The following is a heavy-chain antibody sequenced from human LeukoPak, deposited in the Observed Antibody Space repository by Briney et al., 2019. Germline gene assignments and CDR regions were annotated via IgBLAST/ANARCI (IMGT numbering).Heavy chain of an antibody. J-gene: IGHJ4*02. D-gene: IGHD6-19*01. CDR1: GYSISSGYY. V-gene: IGHV4-38-2*01. CDR2: IYHSGST. Sequence: SETLSLTCAVPGYSISSGYYWGWIRQPPGKGLEWIGNIYHSGSTYYNPSLKSRVTISVDTSKNQFSLKLSSVTAADTAVYYCARGGASYSSGWCPGYWGQGTLVTVSS. CDR3: ARGGASYSSGWCPGY.